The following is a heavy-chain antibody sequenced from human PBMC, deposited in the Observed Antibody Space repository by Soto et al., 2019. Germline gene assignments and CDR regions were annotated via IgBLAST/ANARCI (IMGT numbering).Heavy chain of an antibody. CDR2: LIAMLGTP. D-gene: IGHD5-18*01. CDR1: GGTFGSHG. Sequence: SVKVSCKASGGTFGSHGIAWVRQAPGQGLEWMGGLIAMLGTPTYARKVQGRATITADESLTSSYLELRSLRSEDTGVYFCARGAMANFDYWGQGTVVTVSS. CDR3: ARGAMANFDY. J-gene: IGHJ4*02. V-gene: IGHV1-69*13.